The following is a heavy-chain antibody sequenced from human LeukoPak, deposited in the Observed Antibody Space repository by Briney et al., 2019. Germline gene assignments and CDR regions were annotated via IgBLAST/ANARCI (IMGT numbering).Heavy chain of an antibody. D-gene: IGHD6-13*01. Sequence: GGSLRLSCAASGFXFSSYGIHWVRPAPVKGLEWVALISYDGSNKYYGDSVKGRFTISRDNSKNALYLQMNSLRAEDTAVYYCAKDQGYSSSWYAFDIWGQGTMVTVSS. J-gene: IGHJ3*02. CDR3: AKDQGYSSSWYAFDI. CDR2: ISYDGSNK. V-gene: IGHV3-30*18. CDR1: GFXFSSYG.